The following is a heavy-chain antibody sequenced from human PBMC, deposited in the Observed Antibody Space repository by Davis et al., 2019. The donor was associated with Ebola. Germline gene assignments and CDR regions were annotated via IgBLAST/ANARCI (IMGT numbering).Heavy chain of an antibody. D-gene: IGHD2-15*01. Sequence: GESLKISCAASGFIFSSYAVSWVRRAPGKGLEWVSAISGSGGNTYYADSVKGRFTISRDNSKNTLFLQMNSLRAEDTAVYYCAKGDCSGGICYPDYWGQGTLVTVSS. CDR2: ISGSGGNT. CDR3: AKGDCSGGICYPDY. V-gene: IGHV3-23*01. J-gene: IGHJ4*02. CDR1: GFIFSSYA.